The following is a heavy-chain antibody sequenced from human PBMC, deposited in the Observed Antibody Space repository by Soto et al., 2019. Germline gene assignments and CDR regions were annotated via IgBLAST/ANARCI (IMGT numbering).Heavy chain of an antibody. CDR1: GFTFSSYE. J-gene: IGHJ6*02. Sequence: GGSLRLSCAASGFTFSSYEMNWVRQAPGKGLEWVSYISSSGSTIYYAASVKGRFTISRDDSKSIAYLQMNSLKTEDTAVYYCTREPLAYYYYYGMDVWGQGTTVTVSS. CDR2: ISSSGSTI. V-gene: IGHV3-48*03. CDR3: TREPLAYYYYYGMDV.